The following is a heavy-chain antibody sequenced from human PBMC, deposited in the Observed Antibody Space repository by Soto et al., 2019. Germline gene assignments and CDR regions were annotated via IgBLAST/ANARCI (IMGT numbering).Heavy chain of an antibody. J-gene: IGHJ4*02. CDR3: TRVRDSNDY. Sequence: GSLRLSCVGSGFTFSSYEMNGVRQAPGKGLEWVSNIRSSGRSINYADSVKGRFTISRDNAKDSLYLQMNSLRAEDTAVYYCTRVRDSNDYWGQGTLVTVSS. V-gene: IGHV3-48*03. D-gene: IGHD3-22*01. CDR2: IRSSGRSI. CDR1: GFTFSSYE.